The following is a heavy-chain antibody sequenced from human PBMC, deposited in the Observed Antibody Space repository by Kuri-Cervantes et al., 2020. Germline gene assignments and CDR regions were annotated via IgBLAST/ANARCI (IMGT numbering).Heavy chain of an antibody. V-gene: IGHV3-20*04. D-gene: IGHD2-2*01. CDR1: GFTFDDYG. J-gene: IGHJ4*02. CDR3: AKSWWRPAIGGHFDY. Sequence: GGSLRLSCAASGFTFDDYGMSWVRQAPGKGLEWVSGINWNGGSTGYADSVKGRFTISRDNAKNSLYLQMNSLRAEDTAVYYCAKSWWRPAIGGHFDYWGQGTLVTVSS. CDR2: INWNGGST.